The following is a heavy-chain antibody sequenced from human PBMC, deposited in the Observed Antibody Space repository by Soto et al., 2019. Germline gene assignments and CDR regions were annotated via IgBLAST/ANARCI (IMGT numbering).Heavy chain of an antibody. Sequence: SSETLSLTCTVSGVPISNSSYYWGWIRRPPGKGLEWIGTIYYSGITYYNPSLKSRVTISVDTSKNQFSLKLTSVTAADTAVYYCARHGSNWGQGTLVTVSS. CDR1: GVPISNSSYY. V-gene: IGHV4-39*01. CDR2: IYYSGIT. CDR3: ARHGSN. J-gene: IGHJ4*02.